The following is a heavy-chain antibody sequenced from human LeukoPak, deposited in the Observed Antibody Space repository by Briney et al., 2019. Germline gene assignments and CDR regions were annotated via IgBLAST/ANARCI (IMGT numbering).Heavy chain of an antibody. CDR3: AKAAYGDYANWFDP. CDR2: IGGIGASK. Sequence: GGSLRLSCAASGFTFSSHAMNWVRQAPGKGLEWVSSIGGIGASKYYADSVKGRFTISRDNSKNTLYLQMNSLRAEDTALYYCAKAAYGDYANWFDPWGQGILVIVSS. D-gene: IGHD4-17*01. CDR1: GFTFSSHA. J-gene: IGHJ5*02. V-gene: IGHV3-23*01.